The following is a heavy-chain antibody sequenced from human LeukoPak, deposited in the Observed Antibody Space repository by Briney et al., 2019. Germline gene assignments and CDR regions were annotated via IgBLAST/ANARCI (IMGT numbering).Heavy chain of an antibody. CDR2: ISGSGGST. J-gene: IGHJ4*02. D-gene: IGHD6-19*01. CDR1: GFTFSSYA. V-gene: IGHV3-23*01. CDR3: AKTPLGWYVNY. Sequence: GGSLRLSCAASGFTFSSYAMSWVRQAPGKGLKWVSAISGSGGSTYYADSVKGRFTISRDNPKNTLYLQMNSLRAEDTAVYYCAKTPLGWYVNYWGQGTLVTVSS.